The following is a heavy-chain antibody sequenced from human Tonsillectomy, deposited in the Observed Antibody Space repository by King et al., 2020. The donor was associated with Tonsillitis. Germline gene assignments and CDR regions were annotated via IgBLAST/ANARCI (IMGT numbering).Heavy chain of an antibody. CDR2: IRSDGSTT. CDR3: AKDLCVSCFGFDM. V-gene: IGHV3-30*02. Sequence: VQLVESGGGVVQSGGSLRLSCAASGFTFNIYGMHWVRQAPGKGLEGVTFIRSDGSTTTYADSVKGRFTVSRDNSKNTLHLQVNRLGVEDTAVYYCAKDLCVSCFGFDMWGQGTRVTVSS. J-gene: IGHJ3*02. D-gene: IGHD2/OR15-2a*01. CDR1: GFTFNIYG.